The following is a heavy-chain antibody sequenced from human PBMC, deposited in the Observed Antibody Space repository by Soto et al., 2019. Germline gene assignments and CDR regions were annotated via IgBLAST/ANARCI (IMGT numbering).Heavy chain of an antibody. CDR3: AREHDYGDYVGYYYYGMDV. CDR2: ISAYNGNT. Sequence: QVQLVQSGAEVKKPGASVKVSCKASGYTFTSYGISWVRQAPGQGLEWMGWISAYNGNTNYAQKLQGRVTMTTDTSTSTAYMELRSLGSDDTAVYYCAREHDYGDYVGYYYYGMDVWGQGTTVTVSS. J-gene: IGHJ6*02. D-gene: IGHD4-17*01. V-gene: IGHV1-18*01. CDR1: GYTFTSYG.